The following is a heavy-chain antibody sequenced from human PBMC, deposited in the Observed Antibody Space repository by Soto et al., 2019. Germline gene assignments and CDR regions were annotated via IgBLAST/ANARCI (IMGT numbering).Heavy chain of an antibody. J-gene: IGHJ4*02. D-gene: IGHD4-17*01. Sequence: QVQLVESGGGLVKPGGSLRLSCAASGFTFSDYYMSWIRQAPGKGLEWVSYISSSGSTIYYEGSVKGQFTISRDNPKNSLYLQMNSLRAKHAAVYYCASDRSPYGGNSVAFDYWSQGTLVTVTS. V-gene: IGHV3-11*01. CDR1: GFTFSDYY. CDR2: ISSSGSTI. CDR3: ASDRSPYGGNSVAFDY.